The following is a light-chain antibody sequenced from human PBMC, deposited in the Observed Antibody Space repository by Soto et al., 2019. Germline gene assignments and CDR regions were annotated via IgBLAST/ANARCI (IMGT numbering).Light chain of an antibody. Sequence: DIQMTQSPSTLSASLGDIVTITCRASQSISSWLAWYQQKPGKAPKLLIYKASSLESGVPSRFSGSGSGTEFTLTISSLQPDDFATYYCQQYNSHWTFGQGTKVDI. CDR3: QQYNSHWT. J-gene: IGKJ1*01. CDR1: QSISSW. CDR2: KAS. V-gene: IGKV1-5*03.